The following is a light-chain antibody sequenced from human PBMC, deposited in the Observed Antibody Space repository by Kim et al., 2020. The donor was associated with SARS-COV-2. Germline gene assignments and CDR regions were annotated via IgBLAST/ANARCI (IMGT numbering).Light chain of an antibody. V-gene: IGLV2-14*03. CDR3: FSYSSSSAFPLV. CDR1: STNSGVDNF. CDR2: DFS. J-gene: IGLJ1*01. Sequence: TVSCSCTSTNSGVDNFISWYPHHPDHATTHIIYDFSHRPSSVAIRISGSGSANTAALTISVLRAQDEAEYYCFSYSSSSAFPLVFGTGTKVTVL.